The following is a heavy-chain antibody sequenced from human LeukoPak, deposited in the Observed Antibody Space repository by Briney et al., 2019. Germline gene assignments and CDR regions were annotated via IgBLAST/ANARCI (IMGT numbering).Heavy chain of an antibody. J-gene: IGHJ4*02. CDR2: IRYDGNNK. D-gene: IGHD4-17*01. CDR1: GFIFNSYG. V-gene: IGHV3-30*02. Sequence: GGSLRLSCAASGFIFNSYGMHWVRQAPGKGLEWVAFIRYDGNNKYYADSVKGRFTISRDNSENTLYLQMNNLRAEDTAVYYCAKDRDDYGDDCWGQGILVTVSS. CDR3: AKDRDDYGDDC.